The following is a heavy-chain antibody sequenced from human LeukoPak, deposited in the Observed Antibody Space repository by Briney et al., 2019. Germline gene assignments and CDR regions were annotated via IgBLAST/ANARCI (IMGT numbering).Heavy chain of an antibody. V-gene: IGHV3-74*01. D-gene: IGHD6-6*01. CDR3: VREYSSSSGRAFDI. CDR1: GFTFSSYW. J-gene: IGHJ3*02. CDR2: ISTDGSST. Sequence: GGSLRLPCAASGFTFSSYWMHWVRQAPGKGLVWVSRISTDGSSTNSADSVKGRLTISRDNAKNTLYLQMNSLRAEDTAVYYCVREYSSSSGRAFDIWGQGTMVTVSP.